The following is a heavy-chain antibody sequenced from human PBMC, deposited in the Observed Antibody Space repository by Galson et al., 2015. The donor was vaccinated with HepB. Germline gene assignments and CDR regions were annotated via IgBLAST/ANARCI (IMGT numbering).Heavy chain of an antibody. D-gene: IGHD4-11*01. CDR1: GFTFDDYA. J-gene: IGHJ4*02. CDR2: ISWSSGSI. V-gene: IGHV3-9*01. CDR3: AKDIPRRRSNYGPYYFDY. Sequence: SLRLSCAASGFTFDDYAMHWVRQAPGKGLEWVSGISWSSGSIGYADSVKGRFTISRDNAKNSLYLQMSSLRAEDTALYYCAKDIPRRRSNYGPYYFDYWGQGTLVTVSS.